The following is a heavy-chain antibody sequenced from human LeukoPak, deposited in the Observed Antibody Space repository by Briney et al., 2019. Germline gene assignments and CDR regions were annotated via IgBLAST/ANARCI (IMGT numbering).Heavy chain of an antibody. D-gene: IGHD4/OR15-4a*01. Sequence: SETLSLTCTVSGGSISSHYWSWIRQPPGKGLEWIGYIYYSGSTNYNPSLKSRVTISVDTSKNQFSLKLSSVTAADTAVYYCARAVSSWAGLTYRWFDPWGQGTLVTVSS. J-gene: IGHJ5*02. CDR1: GGSISSHY. CDR3: ARAVSSWAGLTYRWFDP. CDR2: IYYSGST. V-gene: IGHV4-59*11.